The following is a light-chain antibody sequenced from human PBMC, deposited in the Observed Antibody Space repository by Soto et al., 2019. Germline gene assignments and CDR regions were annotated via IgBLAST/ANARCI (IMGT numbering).Light chain of an antibody. J-gene: IGKJ3*01. Sequence: EIVWTQSPATLSLSPGERATLSCRASQRVGSYLACSQQKPGQAPRLLIYDASNRATGIPARFSGSGSGTDVTLTINSLEPEDVAFYYFPQRSNGPIFTCGPGTKVDIK. CDR2: DAS. V-gene: IGKV3-11*01. CDR1: QRVGSY. CDR3: PQRSNGPIFT.